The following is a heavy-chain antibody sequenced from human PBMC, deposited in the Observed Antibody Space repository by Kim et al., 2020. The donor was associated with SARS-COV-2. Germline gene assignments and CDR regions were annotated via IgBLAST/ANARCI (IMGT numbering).Heavy chain of an antibody. D-gene: IGHD1-1*01. V-gene: IGHV4-59*01. J-gene: IGHJ4*02. CDR3: ASLGGTYDY. Sequence: GSTNSNPSLTSRVTISVETSKNQVSLKLSSVTAADTAVYYCASLGGTYDYWGQGTLVTVSS. CDR2: GST.